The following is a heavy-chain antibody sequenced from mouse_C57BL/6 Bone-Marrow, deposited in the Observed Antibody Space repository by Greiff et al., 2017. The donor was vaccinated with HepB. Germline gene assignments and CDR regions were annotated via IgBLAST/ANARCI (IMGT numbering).Heavy chain of an antibody. D-gene: IGHD2-4*01. CDR3: ARDYDAY. CDR2: IDPSDSYT. Sequence: QQSCKASGYTFTSYWMHWVKQRPGQGLEWIGEIDPSDSYTNYNQKFKGKSTLTVDKSSSTAYMQLSSLTSEDSAVYYCARDYDAYWGQGTLVTVSA. J-gene: IGHJ3*01. CDR1: GYTFTSYW. V-gene: IGHV1-69*01.